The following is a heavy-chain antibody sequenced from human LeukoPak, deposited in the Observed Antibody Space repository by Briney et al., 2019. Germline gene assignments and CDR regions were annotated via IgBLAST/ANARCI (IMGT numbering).Heavy chain of an antibody. V-gene: IGHV3-33*01. Sequence: GGSLRLSCAASGFTFSSYGMHWVRQAPGKGLEWVAVIWYDGSNKYYADSVKGRFTISRDNSKNTLYLQMNSLRAEDTAVYYCARDRAPFNFNYGMDVCGQRTTVTLSS. CDR1: GFTFSSYG. J-gene: IGHJ6*01. CDR2: IWYDGSNK. CDR3: ARDRAPFNFNYGMDV. D-gene: IGHD1-1*01.